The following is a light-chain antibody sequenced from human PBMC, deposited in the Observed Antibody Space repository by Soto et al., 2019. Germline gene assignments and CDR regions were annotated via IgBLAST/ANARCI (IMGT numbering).Light chain of an antibody. Sequence: SYELTQPPSVSVAPGQTARITCGGNNIGGKSVHWYQQKPVQAPVLVVYDDSDRPSGIPDRFSGSNSGDTATLTIRRVEAGDEADYYCHVWDSSSDHYVFGTGTKVTVL. CDR2: DDS. CDR1: NIGGKS. CDR3: HVWDSSSDHYV. J-gene: IGLJ1*01. V-gene: IGLV3-21*02.